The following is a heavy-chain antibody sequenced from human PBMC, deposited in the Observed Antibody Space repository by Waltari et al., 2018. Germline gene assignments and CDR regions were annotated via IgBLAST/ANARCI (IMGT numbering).Heavy chain of an antibody. J-gene: IGHJ6*02. CDR2: INHSGST. D-gene: IGHD3-10*01. CDR1: GGSFRGYF. V-gene: IGHV4-34*01. CDR3: ARATGGYYYGLGIFGARMDV. Sequence: QEQLQQWGAGLLKPSETLSLTCAVYGGSFRGYFWSWLRQPPGKGLEWIGEINHSGSTNYNPSLKSRVTISVDTSKNQFSLKLSSVTAADTAVYYCARATGGYYYGLGIFGARMDVWGQGTTVSVSS.